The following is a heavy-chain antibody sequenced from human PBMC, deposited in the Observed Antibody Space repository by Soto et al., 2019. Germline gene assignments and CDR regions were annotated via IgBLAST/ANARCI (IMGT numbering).Heavy chain of an antibody. Sequence: GGSLRLSCSASGLTFSDENMSWVRQVPGKGLEWVSGISGGGSYIFYADSVQGRFSISRDNPKNSLFLEMNSLRVEDTAVYYCARDSDCHSTSCFFPPHLWGQGTTVTVSS. D-gene: IGHD2-2*01. CDR1: GLTFSDEN. CDR2: ISGGGSYI. CDR3: ARDSDCHSTSCFFPPHL. J-gene: IGHJ6*02. V-gene: IGHV3-21*06.